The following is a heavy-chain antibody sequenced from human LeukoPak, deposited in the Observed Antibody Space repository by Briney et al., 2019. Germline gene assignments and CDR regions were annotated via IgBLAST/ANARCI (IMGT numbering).Heavy chain of an antibody. CDR2: ISASGSIT. J-gene: IGHJ4*02. CDR3: AKDRAAPLPQGNFDY. V-gene: IGHV3-23*01. Sequence: GGSLRLSCAASGFTFSSYAMSWVRQAPGKGLEWVSAISASGSITYYADSVKGRFTISRDNSKNTLYLQMNSLRAEDTAVYYCAKDRAAPLPQGNFDYWGQGTLVTVSS. D-gene: IGHD6-13*01. CDR1: GFTFSSYA.